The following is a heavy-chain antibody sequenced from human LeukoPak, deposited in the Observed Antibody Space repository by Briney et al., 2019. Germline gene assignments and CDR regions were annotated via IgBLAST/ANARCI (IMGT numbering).Heavy chain of an antibody. CDR3: GRDVGP. CDR1: GFSFSSYN. Sequence: PGGSLRLSCAASGFSFSSYNMNWVRQTPGKGLEWVSSITSSSTYTFYADSVKGRFTISRDNARNSLYLQMNSLRVEDTAMYYCGRDVGPWGQGTLVTVSS. CDR2: ITSSSTYT. J-gene: IGHJ5*02. V-gene: IGHV3-21*04.